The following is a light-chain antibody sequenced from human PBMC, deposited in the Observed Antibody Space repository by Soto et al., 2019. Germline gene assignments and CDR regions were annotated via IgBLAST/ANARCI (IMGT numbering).Light chain of an antibody. Sequence: ELVLTQSPGTLSLSPGERATLSCRACQSVSSSYLAWYQQKPGQAPRLLIYGASNRATGIPDRFSGSGSGTDFTLTISGLEAEDVAVDFCQKYGRSPPFTFGQRTKVEIK. V-gene: IGKV3-20*01. J-gene: IGKJ2*01. CDR1: QSVSSSY. CDR3: QKYGRSPPFT. CDR2: GAS.